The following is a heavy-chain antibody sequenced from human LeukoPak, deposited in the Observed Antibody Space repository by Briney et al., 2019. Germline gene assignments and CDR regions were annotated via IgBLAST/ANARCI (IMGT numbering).Heavy chain of an antibody. CDR3: ARENYDILTGYSYYFDY. D-gene: IGHD3-9*01. V-gene: IGHV1-18*01. J-gene: IGHJ4*02. CDR1: GYTFISNG. Sequence: ASVKVSCKASGYTFISNGISWVRQAPGQGLEWMGWISAYNGNTNYAQKLQARVTMTTDTSTSTAYMELRSLRSDDTAVYYCARENYDILTGYSYYFDYWGQGTLVTVSS. CDR2: ISAYNGNT.